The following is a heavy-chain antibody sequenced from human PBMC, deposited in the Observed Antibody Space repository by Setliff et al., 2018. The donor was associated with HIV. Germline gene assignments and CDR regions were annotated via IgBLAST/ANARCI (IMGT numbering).Heavy chain of an antibody. J-gene: IGHJ4*02. CDR1: GFRVTDTY. Sequence: GGSLRLSCEASGFRVTDTYMAWVRQAPGKGLEWVTLIYKAGKTYYADFVKGRFTIARDDTKNSLYLEMSSLTNEDTAIYYCAKDTQTGYYDYWGQGTLVTVSS. CDR3: AKDTQTGYYDY. CDR2: IYKAGKT. D-gene: IGHD3-10*01. V-gene: IGHV3-53*05.